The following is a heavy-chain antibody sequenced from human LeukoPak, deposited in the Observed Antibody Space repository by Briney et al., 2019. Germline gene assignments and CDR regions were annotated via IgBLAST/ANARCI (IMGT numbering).Heavy chain of an antibody. J-gene: IGHJ4*02. CDR3: ASSNNYYDSSGYQKSDY. D-gene: IGHD3-22*01. V-gene: IGHV3-66*01. CDR1: GFTVSSNY. CDR2: IYSGGST. Sequence: GGSLRLSCAASGFTVSSNYMSWVRQAPGKGLEWVSVIYSGGSTYYADSVKGRFTISRDNSKNTLYLQMNSLRAEDTAVYYCASSNNYYDSSGYQKSDYWGQGTLVTVSS.